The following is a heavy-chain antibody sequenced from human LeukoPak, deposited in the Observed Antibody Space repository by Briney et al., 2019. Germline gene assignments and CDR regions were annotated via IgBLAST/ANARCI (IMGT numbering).Heavy chain of an antibody. J-gene: IGHJ4*02. CDR3: AGGRYGGSGKGYFDY. Sequence: PGGSLRLSCAASGFTFSHFEMIWVRQAPGKGLEWVSYISSRGSTIYYPDSVKGRFTISRDNAKNSLYLQMSSLRAEDTAVYYCAGGRYGGSGKGYFDYWGQGTLVTVSS. V-gene: IGHV3-48*03. CDR1: GFTFSHFE. CDR2: ISSRGSTI. D-gene: IGHD3-10*01.